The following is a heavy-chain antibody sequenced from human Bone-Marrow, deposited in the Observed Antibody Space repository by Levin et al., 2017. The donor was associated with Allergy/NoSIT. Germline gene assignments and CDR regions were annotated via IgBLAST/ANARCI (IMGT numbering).Heavy chain of an antibody. Sequence: GGSLRLSCAASGFTFSSNYMSWVRQAPGKGLEWVANIGQDGIGKNYVDSMKGRFIISRDNAKNLVYLQMNSLRAEDTAVYYCARELLPTVTTIDYWGQGTLVTVSS. CDR2: IGQDGIGK. CDR1: GFTFSSNY. CDR3: ARELLPTVTTIDY. J-gene: IGHJ4*02. V-gene: IGHV3-7*01. D-gene: IGHD4-17*01.